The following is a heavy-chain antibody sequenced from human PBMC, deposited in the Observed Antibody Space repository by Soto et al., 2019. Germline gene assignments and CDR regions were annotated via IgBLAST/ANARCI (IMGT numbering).Heavy chain of an antibody. Sequence: QVQLVQSGAEVKKPGSSVKVSCKASGGTFSSYTISWVRQAPGQGLEWMGRIIPILGIANYAQKFQGRVTITADKSTSTAYMELSSLRSEDTAVYYCLLATTQTNQDYWGQGTLVTVSS. D-gene: IGHD1-26*01. J-gene: IGHJ4*02. CDR2: IIPILGIA. V-gene: IGHV1-69*02. CDR1: GGTFSSYT. CDR3: LLATTQTNQDY.